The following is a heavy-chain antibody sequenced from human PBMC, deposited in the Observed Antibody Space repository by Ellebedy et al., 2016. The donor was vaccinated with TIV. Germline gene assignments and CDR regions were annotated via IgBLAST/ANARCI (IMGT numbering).Heavy chain of an antibody. V-gene: IGHV3-23*01. CDR3: ARENRLVGTFD. J-gene: IGHJ6*04. Sequence: GGSLRLSXAASEFTFSSHPMSWVRQAPGKGLKWVSTISTSGGYTFYADSVKGRFTISRDNSKNTLYLQMNSLRAEDTAVYYCARENRLVGTFDWGKGTTVTVSA. D-gene: IGHD1-26*01. CDR1: EFTFSSHP. CDR2: ISTSGGYT.